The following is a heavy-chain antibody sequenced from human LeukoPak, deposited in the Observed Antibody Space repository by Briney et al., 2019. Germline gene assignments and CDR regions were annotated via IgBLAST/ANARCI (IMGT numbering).Heavy chain of an antibody. D-gene: IGHD7-27*01. CDR3: ATALGIGAYYYYMDV. CDR2: IYSGGST. V-gene: IGHV3-66*01. J-gene: IGHJ6*03. Sequence: GGSLRLSCAASGLTVSSNYMNWVRQAPGKGLEWVSGIYSGGSTYYADSVKGRFTISRDTSRNTLDLQMNSLRAEDTAVYYCATALGIGAYYYYMDVWGKGTTVTISS. CDR1: GLTVSSNY.